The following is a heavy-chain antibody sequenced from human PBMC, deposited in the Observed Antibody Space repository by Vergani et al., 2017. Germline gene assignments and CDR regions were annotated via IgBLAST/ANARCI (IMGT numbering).Heavy chain of an antibody. CDR2: ISSSSSTI. Sequence: EVQLVESGGGLVQPGGSLRLSCAASGFTSSSYSMNWVRQAPGKGLEWVSYISSSSSTIYYADSVKGRFTISRENAKNSLYLQMNSLRAEDTPVYYCARGEKQWLVGVWSFDYWGQGTLVTVSS. CDR1: GFTSSSYS. D-gene: IGHD6-19*01. J-gene: IGHJ4*02. V-gene: IGHV3-48*04. CDR3: ARGEKQWLVGVWSFDY.